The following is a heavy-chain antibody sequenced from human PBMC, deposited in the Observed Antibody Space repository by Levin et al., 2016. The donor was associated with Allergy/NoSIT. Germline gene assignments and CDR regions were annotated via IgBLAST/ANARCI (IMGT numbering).Heavy chain of an antibody. J-gene: IGHJ3*02. CDR3: ARRPAGIVGANAFDI. Sequence: WVRQAPGQGLEWMGGIIPILGIANYAQKFQGRVTITADESTSTAYMELSSLRSEDTAVYYCARRPAGIVGANAFDIWGQGTMVTVSS. V-gene: IGHV1-69*10. D-gene: IGHD1-26*01. CDR2: IIPILGIA.